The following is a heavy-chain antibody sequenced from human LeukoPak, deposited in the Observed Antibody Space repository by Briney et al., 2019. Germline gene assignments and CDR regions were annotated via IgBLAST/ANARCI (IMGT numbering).Heavy chain of an antibody. CDR1: GYTFSCGS. V-gene: IGHV3-21*01. CDR2: INNSGDDK. J-gene: IGHJ4*02. D-gene: IGHD1-1*01. CDR3: ARELDRIQDLDS. Sequence: PGGSLRLSCAASGYTFSCGSMNWVRQAPGKGLEWLSSINNSGDDKYHADSVQGRFTISRDNAKNSLYLQMNSLRAEDTAVYYCARELDRIQDLDSWGQGTQVTVSS.